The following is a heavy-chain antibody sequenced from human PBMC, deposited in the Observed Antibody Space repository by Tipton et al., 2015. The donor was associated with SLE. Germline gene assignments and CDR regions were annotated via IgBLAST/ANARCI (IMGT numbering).Heavy chain of an antibody. Sequence: TLSLTCAVSGDSISRGAYSWSWIRQPPGKGLEWIGYIYHSGSIYYNPSLKSRFTISVDTSKNQFSLKLSSVTAADTAVYNCVRDRGYAHFDYWGQGTLVTVSS. D-gene: IGHD5-12*01. V-gene: IGHV4-30-2*01. CDR3: VRDRGYAHFDY. CDR2: IYHSGSI. J-gene: IGHJ4*02. CDR1: GDSISRGAYS.